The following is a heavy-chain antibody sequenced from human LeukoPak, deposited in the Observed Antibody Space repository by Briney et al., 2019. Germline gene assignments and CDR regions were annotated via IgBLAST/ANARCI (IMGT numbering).Heavy chain of an antibody. D-gene: IGHD2-2*01. CDR1: GGSISSGSCY. Sequence: SETLSLTCTVSGGSISSGSCYWGWIRQPPGKGLESIGIIYYTGGTYYNPSLKSRVAISVDTSKNQFSLKLSSVTAAETAVYYCARLMVVVVPSAMDYWGQGTLVTVSS. CDR3: ARLMVVVVPSAMDY. J-gene: IGHJ4*02. CDR2: IYYTGGT. V-gene: IGHV4-39*01.